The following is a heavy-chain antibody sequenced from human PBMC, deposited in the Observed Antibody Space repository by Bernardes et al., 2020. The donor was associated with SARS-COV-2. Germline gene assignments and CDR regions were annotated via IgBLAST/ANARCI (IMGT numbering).Heavy chain of an antibody. Sequence: GSLRLSCAASGFTFSSYGMHWVRQAPGKGLEWVAVIWYDGSNKYYADSVKGRFTISRDNSKNTLYLQMNSLRAEDTAVYYCARDQELNSNGYSSSWYGSGYYYDGMDVWGQGTTVTVSS. CDR2: IWYDGSNK. V-gene: IGHV3-33*01. CDR1: GFTFSSYG. CDR3: ARDQELNSNGYSSSWYGSGYYYDGMDV. D-gene: IGHD6-13*01. J-gene: IGHJ6*02.